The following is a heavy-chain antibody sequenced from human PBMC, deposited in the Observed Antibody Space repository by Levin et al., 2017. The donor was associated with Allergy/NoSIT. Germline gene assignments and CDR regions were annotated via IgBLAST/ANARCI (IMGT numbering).Heavy chain of an antibody. CDR2: IDWDDDK. CDR1: GFSLSTSGMC. Sequence: SGPTLVKPTQTLTLTCTFSGFSLSTSGMCVSWIRQPPGKALEWLARIDWDDDKYYSTSLKTRLTISKDTSKNQVVLTMTNMDPVDTATYYCARIRALSDGNDYGMDVWGQGTTVTVSS. V-gene: IGHV2-70*11. D-gene: IGHD3-16*01. CDR3: ARIRALSDGNDYGMDV. J-gene: IGHJ6*02.